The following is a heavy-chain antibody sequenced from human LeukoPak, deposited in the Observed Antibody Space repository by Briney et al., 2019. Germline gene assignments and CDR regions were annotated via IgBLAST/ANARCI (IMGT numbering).Heavy chain of an antibody. CDR3: AREYGDSTHYYYYYMDV. CDR1: GYTFTGYY. J-gene: IGHJ6*03. D-gene: IGHD4-17*01. Sequence: ASVKVSCKASGYTFTGYYMHWVRQAPGQGLEWMGWINPNSGGTNYAQKFQGRVTMTRNTSISTAYMELSSLRSEDTAVYYCAREYGDSTHYYYYYMDVWGKGTTVTISS. CDR2: INPNSGGT. V-gene: IGHV1-2*02.